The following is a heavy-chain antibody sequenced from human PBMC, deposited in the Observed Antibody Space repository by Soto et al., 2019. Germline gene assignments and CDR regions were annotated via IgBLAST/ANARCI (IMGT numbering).Heavy chain of an antibody. D-gene: IGHD1-7*01. J-gene: IGHJ5*02. CDR2: INAGNGNT. CDR1: TYTLTSYA. V-gene: IGHV1-3*01. Sequence: QVQLVQSGAEVKKPGASVKVSCEASTYTLTSYAMHWVRQAPGQRLEWMGWINAGNGNTKYSQKFQGRVTITRDTSASTAYMELSSLRSEDTAVYYFARSGSGTTLDYWFDPWGQGTLVTVSS. CDR3: ARSGSGTTLDYWFDP.